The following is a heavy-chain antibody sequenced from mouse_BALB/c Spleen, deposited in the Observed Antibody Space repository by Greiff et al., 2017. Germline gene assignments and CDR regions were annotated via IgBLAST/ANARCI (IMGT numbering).Heavy chain of an antibody. CDR1: GFTFNTYA. CDR3: VTYYYGAY. D-gene: IGHD1-1*01. J-gene: IGHJ3*01. V-gene: IGHV10-1*02. Sequence: EVMLVESGGGLVQPKGSLKLSCAASGFTFNTYAMNWVRQAPGKGLEWVARIRSKSNNYATYYADSVKDRFTISRDDSQSMLYLQMNNLKTEDTAMYYCVTYYYGAYWGQGTLVTVSA. CDR2: IRSKSNNYAT.